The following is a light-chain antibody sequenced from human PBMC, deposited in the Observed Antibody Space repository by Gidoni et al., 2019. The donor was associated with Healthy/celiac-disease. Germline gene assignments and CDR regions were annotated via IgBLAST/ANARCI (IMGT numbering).Light chain of an antibody. V-gene: IGLV3-21*02. CDR1: NIGSKS. Sequence: SYVLTQPPSVSVAPGQTARIIRGGNNIGSKSVHWYQQKPGQAPVLVVYDDSDRPSGITERFSGSNSGNTATRTISRVEAGDEADYYCQVWDSSSDHWVFGGGTKLTVL. J-gene: IGLJ3*02. CDR2: DDS. CDR3: QVWDSSSDHWV.